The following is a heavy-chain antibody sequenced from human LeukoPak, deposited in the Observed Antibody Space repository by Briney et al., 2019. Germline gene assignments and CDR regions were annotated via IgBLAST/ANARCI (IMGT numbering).Heavy chain of an antibody. V-gene: IGHV6-1*01. J-gene: IGHJ3*02. CDR2: TYHRSKWYN. D-gene: IGHD6-13*01. CDR3: ARFSKDAFDI. CDR1: GDSVSSNSAT. Sequence: SQTLSLTCAISGDSVSSNSATWNWIRQSPSSGLEWLGRTYHRSKWYNEYAVSVKSRITINPDTSKNQFSLQLNSVTPEDTAVYYCARFSKDAFDIWGQGTMVTVSS.